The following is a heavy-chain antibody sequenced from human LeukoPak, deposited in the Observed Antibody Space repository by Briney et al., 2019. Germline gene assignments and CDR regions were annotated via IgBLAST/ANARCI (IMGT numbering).Heavy chain of an antibody. D-gene: IGHD6-13*01. CDR1: GFSFTNYA. J-gene: IGHJ6*03. CDR3: AKDSRAADYMDV. V-gene: IGHV3-30*02. Sequence: PGGSLRLSCAASGFSFTNYAMSWVRQAPGKGLEWMAFIRYDGSNKYYADSVKGRFTISRDNSKNTLYLQMNSLRAEDTAVYYCAKDSRAADYMDVWGKGTTVTVSS. CDR2: IRYDGSNK.